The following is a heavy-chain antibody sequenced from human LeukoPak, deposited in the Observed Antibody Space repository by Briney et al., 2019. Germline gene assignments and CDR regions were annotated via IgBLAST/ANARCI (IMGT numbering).Heavy chain of an antibody. Sequence: GGSLRLSCAASGFTVSNNYMSWVRQAPGRGLEWVSVISESGDVTHYADAMKGRFTISRDNAKNTLNLQMNSLRAEDTAIYYCARDSSHYLGSSDYWGQGTLVTVSS. J-gene: IGHJ4*02. D-gene: IGHD6-6*01. CDR3: ARDSSHYLGSSDY. CDR1: GFTVSNNY. CDR2: ISESGDVT. V-gene: IGHV3-53*01.